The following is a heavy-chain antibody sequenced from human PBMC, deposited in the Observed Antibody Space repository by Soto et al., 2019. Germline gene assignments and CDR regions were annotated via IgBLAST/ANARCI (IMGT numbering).Heavy chain of an antibody. CDR1: GFTFSNYA. CDR2: ISGNGGST. D-gene: IGHD2-2*01. V-gene: IGHV3-23*01. J-gene: IGHJ4*02. CDR3: AKRPASIITFDY. Sequence: RLSCAASGFTFSNYAMSWVRQAPGKGLEWVSTISGNGGSTYYADSVKGRFTISRDNSKNMLFLQINSLRDDDSAVYYCAKRPASIITFDYWGQGTPVTVSS.